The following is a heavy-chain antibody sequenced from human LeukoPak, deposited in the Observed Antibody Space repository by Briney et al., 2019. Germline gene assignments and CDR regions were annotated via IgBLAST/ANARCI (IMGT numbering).Heavy chain of an antibody. CDR2: ISGSGGST. J-gene: IGHJ6*02. CDR3: AKGSGSYWYNYYGMDV. CDR1: GFTFSSYA. Sequence: PGGSLRLSCAASGFTFSSYAMSWVRQAPGKGLEWVSAISGSGGSTYYADSVKGRFTISRDNSKNALYLQMNSLRAEDTAVYYCAKGSGSYWYNYYGMDVWGRGTTVTVSS. D-gene: IGHD3-10*01. V-gene: IGHV3-23*01.